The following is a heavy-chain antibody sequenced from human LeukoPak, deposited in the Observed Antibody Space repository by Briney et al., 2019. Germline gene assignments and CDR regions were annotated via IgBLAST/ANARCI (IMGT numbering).Heavy chain of an antibody. CDR1: GFTFSSYG. J-gene: IGHJ4*02. V-gene: IGHV3-30*02. CDR2: IRYDGSNK. Sequence: PGGSLRLSCAASGFTFSSYGMHSVRQAPGKGLEWVAFIRYDGSNKYYADSVKGRFTISRDNSKNTLYLQMNSLRAEDTAVYYCAKRGSSSWSPDYWGQGTLVTVSS. CDR3: AKRGSSSWSPDY. D-gene: IGHD6-13*01.